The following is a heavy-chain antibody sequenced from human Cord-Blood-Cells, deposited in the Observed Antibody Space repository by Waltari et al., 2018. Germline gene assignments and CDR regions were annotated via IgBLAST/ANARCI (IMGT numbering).Heavy chain of an antibody. V-gene: IGHV4-34*01. D-gene: IGHD6-6*01. Sequence: QVQLQQWGAGLLKPSETLSLTCAVYGGSFSGYYWSWIRQPPGKGLEWIGEINHSGSTNYNPSLKSRVTISVDTSKNQFSLKLSSVTAADTAVYYCASSEYSSSLGAFDIWGQGTMVTVSS. CDR1: GGSFSGYY. CDR3: ASSEYSSSLGAFDI. J-gene: IGHJ3*02. CDR2: INHSGST.